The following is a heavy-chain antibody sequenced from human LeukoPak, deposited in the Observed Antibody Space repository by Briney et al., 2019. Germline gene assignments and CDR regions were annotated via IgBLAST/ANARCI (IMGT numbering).Heavy chain of an antibody. D-gene: IGHD2-21*02. CDR1: GFTFSSYG. V-gene: IGHV3-30*18. J-gene: IGHJ4*02. CDR2: ISYDGSNK. Sequence: GGSLRLSCAASGFTFSSYGMHWVRQAPGKGLEWVAVISYDGSNKYYADSVKGRFTISRDNSKNTLYLQMNSLRAEDTAVYYCAKAGHIVVVTADDYWGQGTLVTVSS. CDR3: AKAGHIVVVTADDY.